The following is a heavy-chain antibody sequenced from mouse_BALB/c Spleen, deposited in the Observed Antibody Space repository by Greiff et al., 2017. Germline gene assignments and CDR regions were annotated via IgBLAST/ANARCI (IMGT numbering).Heavy chain of an antibody. CDR3: ARSRTGLFDY. V-gene: IGHV1S81*02. CDR2: INPSNGRT. CDR1: GYTFTSYW. J-gene: IGHJ2*01. Sequence: QVQLQQPGAELVKPGASVKLSCKASGYTFTSYWMHWVKQRPGQGLEWIGEINPSNGRTNYNEKFKSKATLTVDKSSSTAYMQLSSLTSEDSAVYYCARSRTGLFDYWGQGTTLTVSS. D-gene: IGHD4-1*01.